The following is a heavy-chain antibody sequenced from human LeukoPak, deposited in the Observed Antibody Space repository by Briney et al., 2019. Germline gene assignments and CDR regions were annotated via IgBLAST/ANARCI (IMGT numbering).Heavy chain of an antibody. CDR3: ARMYTAMVTVIDH. CDR2: IYYSGST. J-gene: IGHJ4*02. D-gene: IGHD5-18*01. CDR1: GGSISSYY. Sequence: SETLSLTCTVSGGSISSYYWSWIRQPPGKGLEWIGYIYYSGSTNYNPSLKSRVTISVDTSKNQFSLKLSSVTAADTAVYYCARMYTAMVTVIDHWGQGTLVTVSS. V-gene: IGHV4-59*01.